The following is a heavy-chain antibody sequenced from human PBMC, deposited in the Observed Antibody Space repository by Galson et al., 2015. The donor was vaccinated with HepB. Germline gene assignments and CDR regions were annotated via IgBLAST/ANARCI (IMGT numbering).Heavy chain of an antibody. CDR1: GFTFSSYA. Sequence: SLRLSCAASGFTFSSYAMSWVRQAPGKGLEWVSAISGSGGSTYYADSGKGRFTISVDNSKNTHYLQINSLRAEDTAVYYCARHSHLPSEWYNWNDGRSGPFDYWGQGTLVTVSS. CDR3: ARHSHLPSEWYNWNDGRSGPFDY. V-gene: IGHV3-23*01. CDR2: ISGSGGST. J-gene: IGHJ4*02. D-gene: IGHD1-20*01.